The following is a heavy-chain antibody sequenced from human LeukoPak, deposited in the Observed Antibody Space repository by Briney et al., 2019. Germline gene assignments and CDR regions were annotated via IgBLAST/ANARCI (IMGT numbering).Heavy chain of an antibody. D-gene: IGHD3-16*02. CDR3: ASLLTFGGVIAPLHYYYGMDV. Sequence: GGSLRLSCAASGFTVSSNYMSWVRQAPGKRLEWVSVIYSGGSTYYADSVKGRFTISRHNSKNTLYLQMNSLRAEDTAVYYCASLLTFGGVIAPLHYYYGMDVWGQGTTVTVSS. CDR1: GFTVSSNY. J-gene: IGHJ6*02. CDR2: IYSGGST. V-gene: IGHV3-53*04.